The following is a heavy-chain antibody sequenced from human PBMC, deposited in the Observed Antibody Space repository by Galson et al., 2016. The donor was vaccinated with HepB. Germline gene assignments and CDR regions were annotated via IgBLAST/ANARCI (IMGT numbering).Heavy chain of an antibody. J-gene: IGHJ4*02. V-gene: IGHV1-69*13. CDR3: ARDNSGIYYTPQY. CDR2: IIPIFRTA. Sequence: SVKVSCKASGGTFSRYGITWVRQAPGQGLEWLGGIIPIFRTAHYAQKFQGRVTITADDSTRTAYMELSSLRSEDTAVYYCARDNSGIYYTPQYWGQGTLGTVSS. CDR1: GGTFSRYG. D-gene: IGHD1-26*01.